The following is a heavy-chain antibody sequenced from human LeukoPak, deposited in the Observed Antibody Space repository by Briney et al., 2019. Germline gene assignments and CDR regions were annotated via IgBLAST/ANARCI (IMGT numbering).Heavy chain of an antibody. CDR1: GYTFTSYA. D-gene: IGHD5-18*01. CDR2: ISGYNGNT. CDR3: ARGYSYGSDYYYGMDV. J-gene: IGHJ6*02. V-gene: IGHV1-18*01. Sequence: EASVKVSCKASGYTFTSYAISWVRQAPGQRLKWMGWISGYNGNTKYAQKVQGRVTMTTDTSTSTAYMELRSLRSDDTAVYYCARGYSYGSDYYYGMDVWGQGTTVTVSS.